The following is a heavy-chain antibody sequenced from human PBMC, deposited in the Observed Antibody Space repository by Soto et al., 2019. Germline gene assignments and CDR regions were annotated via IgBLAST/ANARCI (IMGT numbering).Heavy chain of an antibody. CDR2: IYYIWST. CDR1: GGSISSGGYY. Sequence: QVQLQESGPGLVKPSQTLSLTCTVSGGSISSGGYYWNWIRQHPGKGLEWIGYIYYIWSTYYNPSLKSRFTIALDTSKNQFSLKLSAVTAADTAVYYCARSVFTWGQGTLVTVSS. V-gene: IGHV4-31*03. CDR3: ARSVFT. J-gene: IGHJ5*02.